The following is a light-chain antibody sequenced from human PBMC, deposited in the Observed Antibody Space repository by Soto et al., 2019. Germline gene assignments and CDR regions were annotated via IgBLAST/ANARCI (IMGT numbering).Light chain of an antibody. J-gene: IGKJ4*01. CDR2: AAS. V-gene: IGKV1-39*01. CDR3: QQTYSTPLT. Sequence: DIQMTQSPSSLSASVGGRVAISCRASHYISTYLNWYQQRPGKAPKLLIYAASSLQSGVPSRFSGSGSGTDFTLNISSLQPEDFETYYCQQTYSTPLTFGGGTKVDIK. CDR1: HYISTY.